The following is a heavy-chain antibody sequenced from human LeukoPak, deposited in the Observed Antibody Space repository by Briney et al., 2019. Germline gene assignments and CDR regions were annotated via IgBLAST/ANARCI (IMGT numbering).Heavy chain of an antibody. CDR3: ARDGGTNWHEPTWFDF. Sequence: GGSLGLSCAASGFTLSAYGVNWVRLAPGKGLEWVSYISGSGRTIYYADSVKGRFTISRDNAKKSLYLQMNSLRVEDTAMYYCARDGGTNWHEPTWFDFWGQGTQVTVSA. CDR2: ISGSGRTI. J-gene: IGHJ4*02. CDR1: GFTLSAYG. V-gene: IGHV3-48*01. D-gene: IGHD1-1*01.